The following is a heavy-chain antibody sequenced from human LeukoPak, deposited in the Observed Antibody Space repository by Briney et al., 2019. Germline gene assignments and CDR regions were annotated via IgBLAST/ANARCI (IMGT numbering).Heavy chain of an antibody. V-gene: IGHV3-64*01. D-gene: IGHD6-13*01. CDR2: ISSNGGST. CDR1: GFTFSSYA. J-gene: IGHJ3*02. CDR3: ARDFRPGRGSSRGPHTAFDI. Sequence: GGSLRLSCAASGFTFSSYAMHWVRQAPGKGLEYVSAISSNGGSTYFANSVKGRFTISRDNSKNTLYLQMGSLRAEDMAVYYCARDFRPGRGSSRGPHTAFDIWGQGTMVTVSS.